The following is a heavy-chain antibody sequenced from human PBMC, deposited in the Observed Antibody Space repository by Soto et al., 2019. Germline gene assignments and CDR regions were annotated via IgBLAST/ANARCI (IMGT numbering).Heavy chain of an antibody. CDR2: ISGSGGSK. Sequence: QAQGKGLEWVSAISGSGGSKYYADSVKGRFTISRDNSKKTLYLQMNSLRAEVMAVYYCAKDPGVGVNGYWGNGTLVIVTS. J-gene: IGHJ4*01. V-gene: IGHV3-23*01. CDR3: AKDPGVGVNGY. D-gene: IGHD2-8*01.